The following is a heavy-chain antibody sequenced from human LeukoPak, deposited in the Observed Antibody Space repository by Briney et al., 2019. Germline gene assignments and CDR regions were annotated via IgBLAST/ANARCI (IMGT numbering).Heavy chain of an antibody. J-gene: IGHJ3*02. CDR1: GFTFSSYG. V-gene: IGHV3-30*18. D-gene: IGHD2-21*02. CDR3: AKLALSGDDSLDAFDI. Sequence: PGGSLRLSCAASGFTFSSYGMHWVRQAPGKGLEWVAVISYDGSNKYYADSVKGRFTISRDSSKNTLYLQMNSLRAEDTAVYYCAKLALSGDDSLDAFDIWGQGTMVTVSS. CDR2: ISYDGSNK.